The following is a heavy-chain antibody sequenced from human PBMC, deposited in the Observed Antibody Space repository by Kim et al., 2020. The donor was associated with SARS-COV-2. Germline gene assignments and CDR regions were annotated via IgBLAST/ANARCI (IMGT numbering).Heavy chain of an antibody. CDR2: IKEDGSEK. Sequence: GGSLRLSCAASGFTISYSWMNWVRQAPGKGLEWVAIIKEDGSEKYYVGSVKGRFTVSRDNAKDSLYLQMNSLRVEDTAVYYCARGAGFLIDYWGQGTLVTVSS. J-gene: IGHJ4*02. V-gene: IGHV3-7*01. D-gene: IGHD3-10*01. CDR3: ARGAGFLIDY. CDR1: GFTISYSW.